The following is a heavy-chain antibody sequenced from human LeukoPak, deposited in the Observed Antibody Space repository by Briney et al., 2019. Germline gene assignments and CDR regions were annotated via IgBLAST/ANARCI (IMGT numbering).Heavy chain of an antibody. Sequence: SETLSLTCTVSGGSVSSGSYYWSWIRQPPGKGLEWIGYIYYSGSTNYNPSLKSRVTISVDTSKNQFSLKLSSVTAADTAVYYCARGRKVDYWGQGTLVTVSS. CDR1: GGSVSSGSYY. CDR2: IYYSGST. CDR3: ARGRKVDY. J-gene: IGHJ4*02. V-gene: IGHV4-61*01. D-gene: IGHD5-24*01.